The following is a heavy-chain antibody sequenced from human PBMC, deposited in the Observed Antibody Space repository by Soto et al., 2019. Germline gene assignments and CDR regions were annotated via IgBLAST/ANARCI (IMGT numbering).Heavy chain of an antibody. V-gene: IGHV1-69*13. Sequence: ASVKVSCKASGGTFSSYAISWVRQAPGQGLEWMGGIIPIFGTANYAQKFQGRVTITADESTSTAYMELSSLRSEDTAVYYCAGWSHDIVVVPAAIPFDIWGQGTMVTVSS. CDR3: AGWSHDIVVVPAAIPFDI. CDR1: GGTFSSYA. CDR2: IIPIFGTA. D-gene: IGHD2-2*01. J-gene: IGHJ3*02.